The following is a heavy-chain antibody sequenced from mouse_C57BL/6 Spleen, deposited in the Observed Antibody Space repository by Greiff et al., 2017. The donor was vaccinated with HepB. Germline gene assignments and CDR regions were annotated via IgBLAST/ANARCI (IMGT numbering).Heavy chain of an antibody. J-gene: IGHJ3*01. Sequence: EVQGVESGEGLVKPGGSLKLSCAASGFTFSSYAMSWVRQTPEKRLEWVAYISSGGDYIYYADTVKGRFTISRDNARNTLYLQMSSLKSEDTAMYYCTRDYYGSSYPWFAYWGQGTLVTVSA. CDR2: ISSGGDYI. CDR3: TRDYYGSSYPWFAY. D-gene: IGHD1-1*01. CDR1: GFTFSSYA. V-gene: IGHV5-9-1*02.